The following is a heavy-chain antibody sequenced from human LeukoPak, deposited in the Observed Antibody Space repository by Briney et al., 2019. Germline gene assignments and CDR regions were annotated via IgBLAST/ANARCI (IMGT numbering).Heavy chain of an antibody. V-gene: IGHV3-7*01. D-gene: IGHD2-21*01. Sequence: GGSLRLSCPASGFTFSNHWMNWVRQAPGKGLEWVATINQDGSEKYYVDSVKGRFTTSRDNAKNSLYLQMNSLRAEDTAMYFCARGYYYFDFWGQGTLVTVSS. CDR2: INQDGSEK. J-gene: IGHJ4*02. CDR3: ARGYYYFDF. CDR1: GFTFSNHW.